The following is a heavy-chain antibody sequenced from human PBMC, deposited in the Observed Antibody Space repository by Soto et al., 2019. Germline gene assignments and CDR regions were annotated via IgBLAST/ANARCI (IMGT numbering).Heavy chain of an antibody. CDR3: ARDLDGDDYFDY. J-gene: IGHJ4*02. CDR2: MSPKSGGT. Sequence: ASVKVSCKASGYTFTGYYMHWLRQAPGQGLEWMGWMSPKSGGTSIAQKFQGRVTMTRDTSISTAYMEVSRLRSDDTAVYYCARDLDGDDYFDYWGQGTLVTVSS. D-gene: IGHD3-3*01. CDR1: GYTFTGYY. V-gene: IGHV1-2*02.